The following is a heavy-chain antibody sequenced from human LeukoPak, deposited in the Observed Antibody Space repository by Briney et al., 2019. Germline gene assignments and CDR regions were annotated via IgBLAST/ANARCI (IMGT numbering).Heavy chain of an antibody. CDR3: ATIVVVTYYAFDI. CDR2: INHSGST. V-gene: IGHV4-34*01. J-gene: IGHJ3*02. D-gene: IGHD2-21*02. CDR1: GGSFSGYY. Sequence: SETLSLTCAVYGGSFSGYYWSWIRQPPGKGLEWIGEINHSGSTNYNPSLKSRVTISVDTSKNQFSLKLSSVTAADTAVYYCATIVVVTYYAFDIWGQGTMVTVSS.